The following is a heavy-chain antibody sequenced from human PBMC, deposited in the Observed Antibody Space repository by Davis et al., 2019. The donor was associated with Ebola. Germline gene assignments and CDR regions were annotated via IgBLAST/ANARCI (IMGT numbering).Heavy chain of an antibody. CDR2: INPNSGGT. Sequence: AASVKVSCKASRYNFNDYYMHWVRQAPGQGLEWMGRINPNSGGTNYAQKFLGRVTMTTDTSITTAYMELRSLTSDDTAMYFCARDRRLSHDYIAGSYPSDYWGQGTLVTVSS. J-gene: IGHJ4*02. CDR1: RYNFNDYY. D-gene: IGHD3-16*02. V-gene: IGHV1-2*06. CDR3: ARDRRLSHDYIAGSYPSDY.